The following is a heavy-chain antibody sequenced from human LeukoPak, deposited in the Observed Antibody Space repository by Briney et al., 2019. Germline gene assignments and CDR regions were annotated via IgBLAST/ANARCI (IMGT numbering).Heavy chain of an antibody. Sequence: GGSLRLSCAAPGFTFSSYAMSWVRQAPGKGLEWVSAISGSGGSTYYADSVKGRFTISRDNSKNTLYLQMNSLRAEDTAVYYCAKDSRRGTYCSGGSCDYWGQGTLVTVSS. CDR3: AKDSRRGTYCSGGSCDY. CDR1: GFTFSSYA. D-gene: IGHD2-15*01. J-gene: IGHJ4*02. CDR2: ISGSGGST. V-gene: IGHV3-23*01.